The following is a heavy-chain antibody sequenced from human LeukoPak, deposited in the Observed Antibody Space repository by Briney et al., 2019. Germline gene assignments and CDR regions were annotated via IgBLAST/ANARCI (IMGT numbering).Heavy chain of an antibody. V-gene: IGHV3-33*01. CDR2: IYYDGNTK. Sequence: GGSLRLSCVASGFSFSNYGFHWVRQAPGKGLEWVADIYYDGNTKYYGDSVKGQFTISRDNSENTLFLQMNSLRAEDTAVYYCARDGSGGGWRYFDYWGQGALVTVSS. CDR1: GFSFSNYG. D-gene: IGHD6-19*01. CDR3: ARDGSGGGWRYFDY. J-gene: IGHJ4*02.